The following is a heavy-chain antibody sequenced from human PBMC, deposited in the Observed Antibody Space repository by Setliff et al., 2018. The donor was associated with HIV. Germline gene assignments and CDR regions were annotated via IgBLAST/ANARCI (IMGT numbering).Heavy chain of an antibody. CDR1: GFTFTSSA. CDR3: AADLLNEYAFDI. CDR2: IVVGSGNT. Sequence: KVSCKASGFTFTSSAVQWVRQARGQRLEWIGWIVVGSGNTNYAQKFQERVTITRDMSTSTAYMELSSLRSEDTAVYYCAADLLNEYAFDIWGQGTMVTVSS. J-gene: IGHJ3*02. D-gene: IGHD2-21*01. V-gene: IGHV1-58*01.